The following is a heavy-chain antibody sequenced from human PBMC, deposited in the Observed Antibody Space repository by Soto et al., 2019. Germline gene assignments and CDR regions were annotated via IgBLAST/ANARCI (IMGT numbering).Heavy chain of an antibody. V-gene: IGHV1-69*13. J-gene: IGHJ6*02. D-gene: IGHD3-3*01. CDR2: IIPIFGTA. Sequence: GASVKVSCTASGATFSSYAISWLRQAPGQGLEWMGGIIPIFGTANYAQKFQGRVTITADESTSTAYMELSSLRSEDTAVYYCARGSIFGVVPPLHYYYYGMDVWGQGTTVTVSS. CDR1: GATFSSYA. CDR3: ARGSIFGVVPPLHYYYYGMDV.